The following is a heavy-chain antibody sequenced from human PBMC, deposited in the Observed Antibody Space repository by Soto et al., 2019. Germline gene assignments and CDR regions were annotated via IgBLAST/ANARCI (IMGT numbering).Heavy chain of an antibody. D-gene: IGHD6-13*01. Sequence: QVQLVQSGAEVKKPGASVKVSCKASGYTFTNYAMHWVRQAPAQRLEWMGWINAGNGNTKYSQKFQGRVTITRDTSASTAYMELSSLRSEDTAVYYCARVWSSSWSFQHWGQGTLVTVSS. CDR2: INAGNGNT. J-gene: IGHJ1*01. V-gene: IGHV1-3*01. CDR3: ARVWSSSWSFQH. CDR1: GYTFTNYA.